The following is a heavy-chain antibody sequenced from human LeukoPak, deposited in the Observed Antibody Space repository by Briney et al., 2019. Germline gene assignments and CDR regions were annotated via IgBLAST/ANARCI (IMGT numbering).Heavy chain of an antibody. CDR3: ARDLSIAAAAYYFDQ. Sequence: PGGSLRLSCAASGFTFGSYGMHWVRQAPGKGLEWVAAISYDGSDKYYADSVKGRFAISRDNSKNALYLQMNSLRAEDTSVYYCARDLSIAAAAYYFDQWGQGTLVTVSS. D-gene: IGHD6-13*01. J-gene: IGHJ4*02. V-gene: IGHV3-30*03. CDR1: GFTFGSYG. CDR2: ISYDGSDK.